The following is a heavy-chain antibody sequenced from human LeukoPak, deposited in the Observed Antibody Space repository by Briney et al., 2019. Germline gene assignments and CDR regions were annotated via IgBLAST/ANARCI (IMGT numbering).Heavy chain of an antibody. D-gene: IGHD1-26*01. CDR2: INSDGSTT. CDR3: ARVVEASTQAGVY. CDR1: GFTFSNYW. J-gene: IGHJ4*02. V-gene: IGHV3-74*01. Sequence: GGSLRLSCAASGFTFSNYWMHWVRQAPGKGLVWVSRINSDGSTTNYADSVKGRFTISRDNAKNTLYLQINSLRAEDTAVYYCARVVEASTQAGVYWGQGTLVTVSS.